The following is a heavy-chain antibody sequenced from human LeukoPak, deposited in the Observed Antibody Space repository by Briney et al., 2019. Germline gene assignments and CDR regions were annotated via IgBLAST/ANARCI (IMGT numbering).Heavy chain of an antibody. CDR3: TTASYSGYDWVFDY. CDR2: IKSKTDGGTT. Sequence: GGSLRLSCAASGFTFSNAWMSWVRQAPGKGLEWVGRIKSKTDGGTTDYAAPVKGRFTISRDDSKNTLYLQMNSLKTEDTAVYYCTTASYSGYDWVFDYWGQGTLVTVSS. D-gene: IGHD5-12*01. V-gene: IGHV3-15*01. J-gene: IGHJ4*02. CDR1: GFTFSNAW.